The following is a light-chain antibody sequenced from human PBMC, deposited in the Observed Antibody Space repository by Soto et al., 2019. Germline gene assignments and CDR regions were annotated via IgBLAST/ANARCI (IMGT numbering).Light chain of an antibody. J-gene: IGKJ5*01. CDR2: DAS. CDR1: QSVSSY. V-gene: IGKV3-11*01. Sequence: ELVMPQSAATLSLSPGERATLSCRASQSVSSYLAWYQQKPGQAPRLLIYDASNRATGIPARFSGTGSGTDFTLTINNLEPEDFAVYYCQVRTNWSIAFGRGTRLEIK. CDR3: QVRTNWSIA.